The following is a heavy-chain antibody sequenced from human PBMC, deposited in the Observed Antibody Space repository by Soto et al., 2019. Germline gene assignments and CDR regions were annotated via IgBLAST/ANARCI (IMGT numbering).Heavy chain of an antibody. J-gene: IGHJ4*02. Sequence: SETLSLTCTVSGGSISSGDYYWSWIRQPPGKGLEWIGYIYYSGSTYYNPSLKSRVTISVDTSKNQFSLKPTSVTAADTAVYYCARYQKGPFDYWGQGTLVTVSS. V-gene: IGHV4-30-4*01. CDR1: GGSISSGDYY. CDR3: ARYQKGPFDY. CDR2: IYYSGST. D-gene: IGHD2-2*01.